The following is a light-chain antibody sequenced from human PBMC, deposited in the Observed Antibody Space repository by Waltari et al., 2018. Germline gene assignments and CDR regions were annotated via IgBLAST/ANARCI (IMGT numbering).Light chain of an antibody. Sequence: QTVVTQEPSLSVSPGGTVTLTCALSSGSLSTTSYATWYQQTPGQAPRTLVYKANARSSGVPDRFSGSILGNTAALTITGAQADDESDYYCALYMGSGMWVFGGGTRLTGL. J-gene: IGLJ3*02. CDR1: SGSLSTTSY. CDR2: KAN. V-gene: IGLV8-61*01. CDR3: ALYMGSGMWV.